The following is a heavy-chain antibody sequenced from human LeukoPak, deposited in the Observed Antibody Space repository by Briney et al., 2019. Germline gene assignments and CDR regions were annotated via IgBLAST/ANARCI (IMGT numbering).Heavy chain of an antibody. J-gene: IGHJ3*02. V-gene: IGHV1-18*01. CDR1: GYTFTSYG. CDR2: ISAYNGNT. D-gene: IGHD1-26*01. CDR3: PRESSPIGPFIVGVVDEKQDAFDI. Sequence: ASVKVSCKASGYTFTSYGISWVRQAPGQGLEWMGWISAYNGNTNYAQKLQGRVTMTTDTSTSTAYMELRSLRSDDTAVYYCPRESSPIGPFIVGVVDEKQDAFDIWGQGTMVTVSS.